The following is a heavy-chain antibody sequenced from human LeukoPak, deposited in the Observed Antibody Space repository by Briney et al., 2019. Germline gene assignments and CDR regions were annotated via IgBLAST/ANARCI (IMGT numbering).Heavy chain of an antibody. CDR2: IYYSGST. V-gene: IGHV4-59*08. J-gene: IGHJ4*02. D-gene: IGHD3-22*01. CDR3: ARHQRGGLRGSGYYC. Sequence: PSETLSLTCTVSGGSISSYYWSWIRQPPGKGLEWIGYIYYSGSTNYNPSLKSRVTISVDTSKNQFSLKLSSVTAADTAVYYCARHQRGGLRGSGYYCWGQGTLVTVSS. CDR1: GGSISSYY.